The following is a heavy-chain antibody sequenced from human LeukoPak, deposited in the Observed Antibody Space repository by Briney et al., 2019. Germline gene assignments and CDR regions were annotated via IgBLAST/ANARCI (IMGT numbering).Heavy chain of an antibody. D-gene: IGHD3-3*01. CDR2: IYTSGST. CDR3: AGKTYYDFWSGYYNYYYYYMDV. CDR1: GGSISSYY. Sequence: SETLSLTCTVSGGSISSYYWSWIRQPPGKGLKWIGYIYTSGSTNYNPSLKSRVTISVDTSKNQFSLKLSSVTAADTAVYYCAGKTYYDFWSGYYNYYYYYMDVWGKGTTVTVSS. V-gene: IGHV4-4*09. J-gene: IGHJ6*03.